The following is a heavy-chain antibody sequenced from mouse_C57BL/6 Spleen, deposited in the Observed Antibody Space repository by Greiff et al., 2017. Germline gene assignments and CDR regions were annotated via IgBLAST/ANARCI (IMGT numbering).Heavy chain of an antibody. CDR3: AKGHYYGSSIYAMDY. D-gene: IGHD1-1*01. V-gene: IGHV1-69*01. Sequence: QVQLQQPGAELVMPGASVKLSCKASGYTFTSYWMHWVKQRPGQGLEWIGEIDPSDSYTNSNQKFKGKATLPVDKSSSTAYMQLSSLTSEDSAVYSGAKGHYYGSSIYAMDYWGQGTSVTVSS. CDR1: GYTFTSYW. J-gene: IGHJ4*01. CDR2: IDPSDSYT.